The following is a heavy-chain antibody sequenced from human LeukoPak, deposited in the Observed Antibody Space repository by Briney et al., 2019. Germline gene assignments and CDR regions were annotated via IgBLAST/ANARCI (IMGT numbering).Heavy chain of an antibody. CDR2: IKSKTDGGTT. CDR1: GFTFSNAW. J-gene: IGHJ4*02. CDR3: TTAPRGWYRDY. Sequence: GGSLRLSCAASGFTFSNAWMSWVRQAPGEGLEWVGRIKSKTDGGTTDYAAPVKGRFTISRDDSKNTLYLQMNSLKTEDTAVYYCTTAPRGWYRDYWGQGTLVTVSS. V-gene: IGHV3-15*01. D-gene: IGHD6-19*01.